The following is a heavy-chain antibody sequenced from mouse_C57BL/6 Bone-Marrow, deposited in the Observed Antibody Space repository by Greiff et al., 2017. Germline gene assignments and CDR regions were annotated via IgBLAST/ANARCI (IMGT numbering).Heavy chain of an antibody. CDR3: ADGYYVYWYFDV. D-gene: IGHD2-3*01. J-gene: IGHJ1*03. V-gene: IGHV1-64*01. CDR1: GYTFTSYW. CDR2: IHPNSGST. Sequence: QVQLQQPGAELVKPGASVKLSCKASGYTFTSYWMPWVKQRPGQGLEWIGMIHPNSGSTNYNEKFKSKATLTVDKSSSTAYMQLSSLTSEDSAVYYCADGYYVYWYFDVWGTGTTVTVSS.